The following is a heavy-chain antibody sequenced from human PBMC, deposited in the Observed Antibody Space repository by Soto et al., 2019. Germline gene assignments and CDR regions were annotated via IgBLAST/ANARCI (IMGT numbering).Heavy chain of an antibody. D-gene: IGHD6-19*01. V-gene: IGHV3-30*03. CDR2: ISYAGTKT. J-gene: IGHJ4*02. CDR1: GFTFSVYA. Sequence: QVQLVESGGGVVQPGGSLRVSCAASGFTFSVYAMHWVRQAPGTGLEWVAVISYAGTKTYYADSVKGRFAISRGNSKNPVDLQMICLGAEDTAVYYCARDRGPRSPWLRVPWDYWGQGTLFPVSP. CDR3: ARDRGPRSPWLRVPWDY.